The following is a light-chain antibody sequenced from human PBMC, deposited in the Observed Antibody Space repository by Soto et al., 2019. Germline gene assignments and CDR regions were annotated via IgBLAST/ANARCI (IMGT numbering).Light chain of an antibody. CDR1: QDIRND. CDR2: AAS. CDR3: LQNYNYPHT. V-gene: IGKV1-6*01. Sequence: AIQMTQSPSSLSASVGDRVNITCRASQDIRNDLGWYQQKPGKAPNLLIFAASRLQVGVPSRFSGSGSGTDFTLTISSLQPDDFATYFCLQNYNYPHTFGPGTKVDI. J-gene: IGKJ3*01.